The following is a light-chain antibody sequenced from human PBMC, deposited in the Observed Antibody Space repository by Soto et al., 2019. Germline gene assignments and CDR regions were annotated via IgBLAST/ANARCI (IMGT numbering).Light chain of an antibody. V-gene: IGLV2-14*03. J-gene: IGLJ2*01. CDR1: SSDVGGYNY. Sequence: QSALTQPASVSGSPGQSITISCTGTSSDVGGYNYVSWYQQHPGKAPKLMISNVGDRPSGVSNRFSGSKSGNTASLTISGLQTEDEADHYCSSYTSSSTVVFGGGTKLTVL. CDR2: NVG. CDR3: SSYTSSSTVV.